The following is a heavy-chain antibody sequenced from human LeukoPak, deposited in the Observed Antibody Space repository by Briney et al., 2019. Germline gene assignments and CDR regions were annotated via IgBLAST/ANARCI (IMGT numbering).Heavy chain of an antibody. Sequence: TGGSLRLSCAASGFTFSSYSMNWVRQAPGKGLEWVSSISSSSSYIYYADSVKGRFTIPRDNAKNSLYLQMNSLRAEDTAVYYCATSGVTVTTDYWGQGTLVTVSS. D-gene: IGHD4-17*01. CDR3: ATSGVTVTTDY. CDR1: GFTFSSYS. CDR2: ISSSSSYI. J-gene: IGHJ4*02. V-gene: IGHV3-21*01.